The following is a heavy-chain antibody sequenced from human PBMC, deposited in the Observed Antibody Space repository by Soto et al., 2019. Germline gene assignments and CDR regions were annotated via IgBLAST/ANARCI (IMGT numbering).Heavy chain of an antibody. CDR2: ISYDGSDQ. V-gene: IGHV3-30*18. Sequence: QVQVEEFGGGVVQPGRSLRLSCAGPTFTFSDFGFHWVRQAPGKGLEWVAMISYDGSDQYYGDSVQGRFTIYRDDSKNTVYLQMNSLRAEDTARYYCAKSTYCSGGSCVPLYWGRGTLVTVSS. J-gene: IGHJ4*02. CDR1: TFTFSDFG. D-gene: IGHD2-15*01. CDR3: AKSTYCSGGSCVPLY.